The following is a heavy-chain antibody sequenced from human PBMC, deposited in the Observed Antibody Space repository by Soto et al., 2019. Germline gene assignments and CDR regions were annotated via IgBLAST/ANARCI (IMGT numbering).Heavy chain of an antibody. D-gene: IGHD1-26*01. Sequence: ASVKVSRKASGYTFTGHYIHWVRQAPEQGPEWMGEIGPESGATRYAQKFQGRVTMTRDTSITTVYMELKNLSPDDTAVYYCGRGRSGQIVVFYWG. CDR2: IGPESGAT. J-gene: IGHJ4*01. V-gene: IGHV1-2*02. CDR1: GYTFTGHY. CDR3: GRGRSGQIVVFY.